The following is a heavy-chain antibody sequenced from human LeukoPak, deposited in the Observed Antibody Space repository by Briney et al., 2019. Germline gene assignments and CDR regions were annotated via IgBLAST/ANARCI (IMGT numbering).Heavy chain of an antibody. CDR2: MNGEGTTI. CDR3: ATARNFRFEY. J-gene: IGHJ4*02. V-gene: IGHV3-74*01. Sequence: GGSLRLTCATSGLTFRTTWMHWVRQAPGKGLMWVSRMNGEGTTIDYADSVKGRFTVSRDYAKNTLFLQMNNLRTEDTALYFCATARNFRFEYWGQGSLVIVSA. D-gene: IGHD1-7*01. CDR1: GLTFRTTW.